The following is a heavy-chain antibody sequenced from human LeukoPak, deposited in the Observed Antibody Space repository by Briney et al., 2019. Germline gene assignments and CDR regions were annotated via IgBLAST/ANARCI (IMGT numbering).Heavy chain of an antibody. V-gene: IGHV4-61*02. Sequence: PSQTLSLTCTVSGGSISSGYYWSWIRQPAGKGPEWIGRIYISGSTYYNPSLKSRVTISVDTSKNQFSLKLSSVTAADTAVYYCARQRNYYDSSGYYYAIDYWGQGTLVTVSS. CDR2: IYISGST. J-gene: IGHJ4*02. CDR3: ARQRNYYDSSGYYYAIDY. D-gene: IGHD3-22*01. CDR1: GGSISSGYY.